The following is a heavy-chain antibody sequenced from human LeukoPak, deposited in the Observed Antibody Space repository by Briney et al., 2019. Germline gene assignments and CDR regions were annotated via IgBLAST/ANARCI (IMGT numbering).Heavy chain of an antibody. D-gene: IGHD3-22*01. Sequence: ASVKVSCKASGYTFTGYYMHGVRQAPGQGVGWMGWINPNSGGTNYAQKFQGRVTMTRDTSISTAYMELSRLRSDDTAVYYCAREDYYGSSGYYLGYWGQGTLVTVSS. CDR2: INPNSGGT. J-gene: IGHJ4*02. CDR3: AREDYYGSSGYYLGY. CDR1: GYTFTGYY. V-gene: IGHV1-2*02.